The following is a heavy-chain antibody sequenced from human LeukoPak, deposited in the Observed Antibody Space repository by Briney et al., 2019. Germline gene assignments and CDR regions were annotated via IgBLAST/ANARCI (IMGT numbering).Heavy chain of an antibody. D-gene: IGHD3-10*01. J-gene: IGHJ4*02. CDR1: GGSFSGYY. CDR3: ARGRYYGSGSYYNVGSLFDY. V-gene: IGHV4-34*01. CDR2: INHSGST. Sequence: TSETLSLTCAVYGGSFSGYYWSWIRQPPGKGLEWIGEINHSGSTNYNPSLKSRVTISVDTSKNQFPLKLSSVTAADTAVYYCARGRYYGSGSYYNVGSLFDYRGQGTLVTVSS.